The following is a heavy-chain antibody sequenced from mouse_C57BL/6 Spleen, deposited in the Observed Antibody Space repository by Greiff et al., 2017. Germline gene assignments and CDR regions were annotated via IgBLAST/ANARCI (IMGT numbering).Heavy chain of an antibody. CDR3: ARSDGYYGWLYAMDY. CDR1: GYTFTSYW. J-gene: IGHJ4*01. V-gene: IGHV1-52*01. D-gene: IGHD2-3*01. Sequence: QVQLQQPGAELVRPGSSVKLSCKASGYTFTSYWMHWVKQRPIQGLEWIGNIDPSDSETHYNQKFKDKATLTVDKSSSTAYVQLSSLTSEDSAVYYCARSDGYYGWLYAMDYWGQGTSVTVSS. CDR2: IDPSDSET.